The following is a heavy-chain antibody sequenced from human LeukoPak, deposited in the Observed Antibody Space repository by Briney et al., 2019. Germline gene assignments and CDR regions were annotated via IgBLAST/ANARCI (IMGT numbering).Heavy chain of an antibody. CDR1: GFTFSSYA. Sequence: GGSLRLSCAASGFTFSSYAMHWVRQAPGKGLEWVAVISYDGSNKYYADSVKGRFTISRDNSKNTLYLQTNSLRAEDTAVYYCARDTQWFGESYFDCWGQGTLVTVSS. V-gene: IGHV3-30-3*01. CDR3: ARDTQWFGESYFDC. CDR2: ISYDGSNK. D-gene: IGHD3-10*01. J-gene: IGHJ4*02.